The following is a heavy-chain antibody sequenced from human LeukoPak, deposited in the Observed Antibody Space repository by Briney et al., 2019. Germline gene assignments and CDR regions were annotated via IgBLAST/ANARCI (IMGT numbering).Heavy chain of an antibody. CDR1: GFTSSSYA. CDR2: ISGGGGNT. Sequence: GGSLRLSCAASGFTSSSYAMTWVRQAPGKGLQWVSAISGGGGNTYYADSVKGRFTISRDNSKNTLYLQMNSLRADDTAVYYCAKGLSGNYDFYYFDYWGQGTLVTVS. V-gene: IGHV3-23*01. CDR3: AKGLSGNYDFYYFDY. D-gene: IGHD1-26*01. J-gene: IGHJ4*02.